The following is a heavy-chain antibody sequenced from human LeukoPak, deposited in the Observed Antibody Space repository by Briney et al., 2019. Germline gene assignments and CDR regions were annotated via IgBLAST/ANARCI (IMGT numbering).Heavy chain of an antibody. CDR2: PRGDGDT. CDR3: AKASWVSTADAVL. J-gene: IGHJ4*02. Sequence: GGSLTLSCVASGFIFSSYAMSWVHRAPARGLEWVSSPRGDGDTFYADSVKGRFTLSRDGSRNTVYLHLTNLRVEDTAVYYCAKASWVSTADAVLWGQGTVVTVSS. CDR1: GFIFSSYA. V-gene: IGHV3-23*01. D-gene: IGHD3-16*01.